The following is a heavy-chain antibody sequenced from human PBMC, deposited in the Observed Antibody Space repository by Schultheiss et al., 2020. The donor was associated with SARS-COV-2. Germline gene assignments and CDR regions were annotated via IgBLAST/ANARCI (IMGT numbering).Heavy chain of an antibody. J-gene: IGHJ4*02. CDR1: GFSLSNARMG. CDR3: AHRQKLRFLEWLLFDY. Sequence: SGPTLVKPTQTLPLTCTVSGFSLSNARMGVSWIRQPPGKALEWLALIFSTDDKRYSPSLKSRLTITKDTSKNQVVLTMNNMDPVDTATYYCAHRQKLRFLEWLLFDYWGQGTLVTVSS. CDR2: IFSTDDK. V-gene: IGHV2-5*01. D-gene: IGHD3-3*01.